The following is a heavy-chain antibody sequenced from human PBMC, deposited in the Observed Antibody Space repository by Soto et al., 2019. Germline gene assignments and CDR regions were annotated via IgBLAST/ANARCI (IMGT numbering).Heavy chain of an antibody. D-gene: IGHD4-17*01. V-gene: IGHV3-30*18. CDR1: GFTFSSYG. Sequence: QVPLVESGGGVVQPGRSLRLSCAASGFTFSSYGMHWVRQAPGKGLEWVAVISYDGSNKYYADSVKGRFTISRDNSKNTLYLQMNSLRAEDTAVYYCAKDGDGDYVSYFDYWGQGTLVTVSS. CDR2: ISYDGSNK. J-gene: IGHJ4*02. CDR3: AKDGDGDYVSYFDY.